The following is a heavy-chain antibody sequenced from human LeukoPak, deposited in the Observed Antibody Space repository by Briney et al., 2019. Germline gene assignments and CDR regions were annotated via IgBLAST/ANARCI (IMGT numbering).Heavy chain of an antibody. CDR2: IRYDGSDT. D-gene: IGHD4-17*01. Sequence: GGSLRLSCAASGFTFSDYCMHWVRQAPGKGLEWVAFIRYDGSDTKYADSVKSRFTVSRDNSNNTLYLQMNSLRVEDTAVYYCAKYRHGAYGSFFDYWGQGTLVTVSS. CDR1: GFTFSDYC. V-gene: IGHV3-30*02. CDR3: AKYRHGAYGSFFDY. J-gene: IGHJ4*02.